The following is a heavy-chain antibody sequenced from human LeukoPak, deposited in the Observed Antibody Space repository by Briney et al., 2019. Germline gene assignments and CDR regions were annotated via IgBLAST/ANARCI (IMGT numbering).Heavy chain of an antibody. J-gene: IGHJ4*02. CDR3: ASSSSWYVDY. CDR1: GGSIRSYY. V-gene: IGHV4-59*08. CDR2: IYYSGST. Sequence: SETLSLTCTVSGGSIRSYYWSWIRQPPGKGLEWIGYIYYSGSTNYNPSLKSRVTISVDTSKNQFSLKLSSVTAADTAVYYCASSSSWYVDYWGQGTLVTVSS. D-gene: IGHD6-13*01.